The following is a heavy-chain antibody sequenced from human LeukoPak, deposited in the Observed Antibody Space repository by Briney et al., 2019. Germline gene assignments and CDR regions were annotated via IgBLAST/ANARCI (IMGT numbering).Heavy chain of an antibody. J-gene: IGHJ4*02. V-gene: IGHV4-34*01. CDR2: IDHQGST. Sequence: SETLSFTCAVYGGASSGYYGTWMRQAPGKGLEWIGEIDHQGSTNYNPSLKSRVTISVDTSKSQFSLRLSSVTAADTAVYYCAWTRDGYLRYWGQGTLVSVSS. CDR1: GGASSGYY. CDR3: AWTRDGYLRY. D-gene: IGHD5-24*01.